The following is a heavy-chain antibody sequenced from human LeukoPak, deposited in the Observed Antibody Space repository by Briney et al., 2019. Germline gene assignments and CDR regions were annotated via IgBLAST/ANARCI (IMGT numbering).Heavy chain of an antibody. V-gene: IGHV3-30*18. CDR1: GFTFSSYG. CDR2: ISYDGSNK. CDR3: AKDWRSSGSSTSGFMDV. D-gene: IGHD1-26*01. J-gene: IGHJ6*03. Sequence: AGGSLKLSCAASGFTFSSYGMHWVRQAPGKGLEWVAVISYDGSNKYYADSVKGRFTISRDNSKNTLYLQMNSLRAEDTAVYYCAKDWRSSGSSTSGFMDVWGKGTTVTVSS.